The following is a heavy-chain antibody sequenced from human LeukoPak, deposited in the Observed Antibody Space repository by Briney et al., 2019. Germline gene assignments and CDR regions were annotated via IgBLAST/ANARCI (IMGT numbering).Heavy chain of an antibody. D-gene: IGHD5-12*01. Sequence: PSETLSLTCTVSGGSISSYYWSWIRQPPGKGLEWIGYIYYSGSTNYNPSLKSRVTISVDTSKSQFSLKLSSVTAADTAVYYCARADRYSGYDFRGGSFDYWGQGTLVTVSS. J-gene: IGHJ4*02. CDR2: IYYSGST. CDR1: GGSISSYY. V-gene: IGHV4-59*01. CDR3: ARADRYSGYDFRGGSFDY.